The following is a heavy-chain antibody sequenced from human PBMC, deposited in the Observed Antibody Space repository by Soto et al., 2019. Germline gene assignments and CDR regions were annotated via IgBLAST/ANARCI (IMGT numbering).Heavy chain of an antibody. V-gene: IGHV4-31*03. Sequence: PSETLSLTCTVSGGSISSGGYYWSWIRQHPGKGLEWIGYIYYSGSTYYNPSLKSRVTISVDTSKNQFSLKLSSVTAADTAVYYCARLNSSPIYYYYGMDVWGQGTKVTVSS. J-gene: IGHJ6*02. CDR1: GGSISSGGYY. D-gene: IGHD6-13*01. CDR3: ARLNSSPIYYYYGMDV. CDR2: IYYSGST.